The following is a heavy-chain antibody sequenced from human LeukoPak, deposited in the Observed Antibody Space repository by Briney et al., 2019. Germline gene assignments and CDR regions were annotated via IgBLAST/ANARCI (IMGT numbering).Heavy chain of an antibody. D-gene: IGHD3-22*01. Sequence: PGGSLRLSCAASGFTFSNAWMNWVRQAPGKGLEWVGRIKSKTDGGTTDYAAPVKGRFTISRDDSKNTLYLQMNSLKTEDAAVYYCSTTYYYDSSEGYWGQGTLVTVSS. CDR1: GFTFSNAW. CDR2: IKSKTDGGTT. J-gene: IGHJ4*02. V-gene: IGHV3-15*07. CDR3: STTYYYDSSEGY.